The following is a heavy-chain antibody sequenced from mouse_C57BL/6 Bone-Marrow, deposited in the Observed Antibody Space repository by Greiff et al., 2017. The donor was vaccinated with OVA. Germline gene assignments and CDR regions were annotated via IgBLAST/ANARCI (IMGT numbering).Heavy chain of an antibody. CDR2: ISSGGSYT. D-gene: IGHD2-4*01. Sequence: EVHLVESGGDLVKPGGSLKLSCAASGFTFSSYGMSWVRQTPDKRLEWVATISSGGSYTYYPDSVKGRFTISRDNAKNTLYLQMSSLKSEDTAMYDCASLYDYDEGFAYWGQGTLVTVSA. J-gene: IGHJ3*01. CDR1: GFTFSSYG. V-gene: IGHV5-6*01. CDR3: ASLYDYDEGFAY.